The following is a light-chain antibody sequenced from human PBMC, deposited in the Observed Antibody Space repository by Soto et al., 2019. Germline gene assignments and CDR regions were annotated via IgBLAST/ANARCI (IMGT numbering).Light chain of an antibody. J-gene: IGKJ4*01. CDR1: QSVSSK. V-gene: IGKV3-11*01. CDR2: DAS. Sequence: ESVLTQSPASLSVSPCERATLSCRASQSVSSKLAWYQQKPGQAPRLLIYDASNRATGIPARFSGSGSGTDFTLTISSLEPEDFAVYYCQQRSNWLTFGGGTKVDTK. CDR3: QQRSNWLT.